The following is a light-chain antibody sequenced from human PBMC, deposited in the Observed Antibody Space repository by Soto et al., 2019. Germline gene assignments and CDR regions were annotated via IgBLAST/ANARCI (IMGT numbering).Light chain of an antibody. V-gene: IGKV1-39*01. CDR2: AAS. CDR3: QQSYSTPLFT. J-gene: IGKJ3*01. CDR1: QSISNY. Sequence: DIQMTQSPSSLSASVGDRVTITCRASQSISNYLNWYQQKPGKAPKLLIYAASSLQSGVPSRFSGSGSGTDFTLPISSLQPEDFATYYCQQSYSTPLFTFGPGTKVDIK.